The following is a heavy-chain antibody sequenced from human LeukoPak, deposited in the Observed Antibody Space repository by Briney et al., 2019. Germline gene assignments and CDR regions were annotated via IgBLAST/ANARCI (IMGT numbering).Heavy chain of an antibody. CDR3: ARGRLSDSSGYYWDY. Sequence: GGSLRLSCAASGFTFSSYWMSWVRQAPGKGLEWVANIKQDGSEKYYVDSVKGRFTISRDNAKNSLYLQMNSLRAEDTAVYYCARGRLSDSSGYYWDYWGQGTLVTVSS. J-gene: IGHJ4*02. CDR2: IKQDGSEK. D-gene: IGHD3-22*01. CDR1: GFTFSSYW. V-gene: IGHV3-7*01.